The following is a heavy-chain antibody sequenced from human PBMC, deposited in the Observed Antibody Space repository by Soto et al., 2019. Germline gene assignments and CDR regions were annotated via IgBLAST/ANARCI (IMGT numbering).Heavy chain of an antibody. CDR1: GYTLTELS. CDR3: ATGPILNYYDSSGYHDY. Sequence: ASVKVSCKVSGYTLTELSMHWVRQAPGKGLEWMGGFDPEDGETIYAQKFQGGVTMTEDTSTDTAYMELSSLRSEDTAVYYCATGPILNYYDSSGYHDYWGQGTLVTVSS. D-gene: IGHD3-22*01. V-gene: IGHV1-24*01. J-gene: IGHJ4*02. CDR2: FDPEDGET.